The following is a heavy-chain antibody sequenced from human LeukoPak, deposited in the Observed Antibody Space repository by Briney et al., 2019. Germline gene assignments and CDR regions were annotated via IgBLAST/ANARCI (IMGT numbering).Heavy chain of an antibody. CDR2: ISGSGGST. V-gene: IGHV3-23*01. CDR3: AFRLGYSSGWYGSLDYFDY. J-gene: IGHJ4*02. CDR1: GFTFSSYA. Sequence: TGGSLRLSCAASGFTFSSYAMSWVRQAPGKGLEWVSAISGSGGSTYYADSVKGRFTISRGNSKNTLYLQMNSLRAEDTAVYYCAFRLGYSSGWYGSLDYFDYWGQGTLVTVSS. D-gene: IGHD6-19*01.